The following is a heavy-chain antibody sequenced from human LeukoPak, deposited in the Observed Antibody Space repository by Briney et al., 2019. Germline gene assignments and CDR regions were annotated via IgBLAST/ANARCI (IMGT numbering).Heavy chain of an antibody. J-gene: IGHJ4*02. CDR1: GYTFTGYY. CDR2: IIPIFGTA. CDR3: ATVVTSYFDY. V-gene: IGHV1-69*13. Sequence: ASVKVSCKASGYTFTGYYMHWVRQAPGQGLEWMGGIIPIFGTANYAQKFQGRVTITADESTSTAYMELSSLRSEDTAVYYCATVVTSYFDYWGQGTLVTVSS. D-gene: IGHD4-23*01.